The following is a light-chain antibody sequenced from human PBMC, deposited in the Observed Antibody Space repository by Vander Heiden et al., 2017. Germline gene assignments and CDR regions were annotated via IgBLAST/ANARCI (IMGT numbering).Light chain of an antibody. CDR1: QSISSY. V-gene: IGKV1-39*01. J-gene: IGKJ2*01. CDR2: AAS. CDR3: QQIDSTPLYT. Sequence: DIQMTQSPSSLSASVGDRVTITCRASQSISSYLNWYQQKPGKAPKLLVYAASSLQSGVPSRFSGSGSGTDFTLTISSRQPEDFASYYCQQIDSTPLYTFGQGTKLEIK.